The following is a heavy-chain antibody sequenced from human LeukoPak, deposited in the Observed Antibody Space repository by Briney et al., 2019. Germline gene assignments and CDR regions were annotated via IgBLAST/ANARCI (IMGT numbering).Heavy chain of an antibody. D-gene: IGHD4-23*01. CDR3: ARDRYGANSPFDY. J-gene: IGHJ4*02. CDR2: ISSSSSYI. Sequence: PGGSLRLSCAASGFTFSSYSMNWVRQAPGKGLEWVSSISSSSSYIYYADSVKGRFTISRDNSKNTLYLQMNSLRAEDTAVYYCARDRYGANSPFDYWGQGTLVTVSS. CDR1: GFTFSSYS. V-gene: IGHV3-21*01.